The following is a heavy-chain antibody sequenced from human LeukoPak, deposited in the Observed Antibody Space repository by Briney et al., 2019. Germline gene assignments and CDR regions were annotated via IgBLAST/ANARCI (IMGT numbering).Heavy chain of an antibody. CDR2: IYTSGST. D-gene: IGHD3-22*01. CDR1: GGSISSYY. V-gene: IGHV4-4*07. CDR3: ARTGYYYDSSGPRGSYYMDV. J-gene: IGHJ6*03. Sequence: PSETLSLTCTVSGGSISSYYWSWIRQPAGKGLEWIGRIYTSGSTNYNPSLKSRVTMSVDTSKNQFSLKLISVTAADTAVYYCARTGYYYDSSGPRGSYYMDVWGKGTTVTISS.